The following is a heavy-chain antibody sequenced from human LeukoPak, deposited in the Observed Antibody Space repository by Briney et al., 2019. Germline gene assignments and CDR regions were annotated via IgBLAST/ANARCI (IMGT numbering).Heavy chain of an antibody. V-gene: IGHV3-23*01. CDR2: ISGSGGST. CDR3: AKPAVAGSYFDY. Sequence: QTGGSLRLSCAASGFTFSSYGMSWVRQAPGKGLEWVSAISGSGGSTYYADSVKGRFTISRDNSKNTLYLQMNSLRAEDTAVYYCAKPAVAGSYFDYWGQGTLVTVSS. J-gene: IGHJ4*02. CDR1: GFTFSSYG. D-gene: IGHD6-19*01.